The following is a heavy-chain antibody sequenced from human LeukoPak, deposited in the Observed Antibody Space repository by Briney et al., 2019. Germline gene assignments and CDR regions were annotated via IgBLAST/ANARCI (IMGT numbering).Heavy chain of an antibody. CDR2: INPNSGGT. Sequence: GASVKVSCKASGYTFTGYYMHWVRQAPGQGLERMGWINPNSGGTNYAQKFQGRATMTRDTSISTAYMELSRLRSDDTAVYYCARGMTTVTNFDYWGQGTLVTVSS. J-gene: IGHJ4*02. CDR3: ARGMTTVTNFDY. CDR1: GYTFTGYY. V-gene: IGHV1-2*02. D-gene: IGHD4-17*01.